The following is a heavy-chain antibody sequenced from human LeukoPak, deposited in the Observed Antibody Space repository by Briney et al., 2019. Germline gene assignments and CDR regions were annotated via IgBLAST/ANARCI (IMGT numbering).Heavy chain of an antibody. V-gene: IGHV3-7*01. J-gene: IGHJ4*02. CDR3: ARDLSGVAGCTYGRGIDY. D-gene: IGHD5-18*01. CDR1: GFTFSSYW. Sequence: GGSLRLSCAASGFTFSSYWMSWVRQAPGKGLEWVANIKKDGSEKYYVDSVKGRFTISRDNAKTSLYLQMNSLRAEDTAVYYCARDLSGVAGCTYGRGIDYWGQGPLVTVSS. CDR2: IKKDGSEK.